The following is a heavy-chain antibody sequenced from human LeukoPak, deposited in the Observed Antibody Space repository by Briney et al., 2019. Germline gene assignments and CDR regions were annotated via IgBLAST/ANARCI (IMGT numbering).Heavy chain of an antibody. V-gene: IGHV3-30*12. J-gene: IGHJ4*02. CDR2: ISYDGSNK. CDR3: ARGEAVAFDY. D-gene: IGHD6-19*01. CDR1: AFTFDNYG. Sequence: GGSLRLSCAASAFTFDNYGMHWVRQAPGKGLEWVAVISYDGSNKYYADSVKGRFTISRDNSKNTLYLQMNSLRAEDTAVYYCARGEAVAFDYWGQGTLVTVSS.